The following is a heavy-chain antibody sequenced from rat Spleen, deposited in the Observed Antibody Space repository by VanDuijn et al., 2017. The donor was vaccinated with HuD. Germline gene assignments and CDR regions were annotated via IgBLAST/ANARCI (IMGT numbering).Heavy chain of an antibody. D-gene: IGHD1-6*01. J-gene: IGHJ2*01. Sequence: QVQLQESGLGLVQPSQTLSLTCTVSWFSLSNYGVIRFRQPPGKGLEWMGVTWGNGSPNYNSALKSRLSISRDTSKSQVYLKMNSLQTEDTATXXXARXDXSAXXTDXIXGQGVMXTVSS. V-gene: IGHV2-13*01. CDR3: ARXDXSAXXTDXI. CDR1: WFSLSNYG. CDR2: TWGNGSP.